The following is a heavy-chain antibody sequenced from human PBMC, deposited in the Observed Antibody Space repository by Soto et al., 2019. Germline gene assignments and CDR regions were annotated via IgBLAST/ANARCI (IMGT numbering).Heavy chain of an antibody. D-gene: IGHD6-13*01. Sequence: GGSLRLSCAASGFTFDYYTMLWVRQAPGKDLEWIAAITWDGGRTYYGDSVKGRFTISRDNSRNSLYLQMKSLRTEDTALYYCVKDMLAAATGPFDYWGQGTQVTVSS. CDR2: ITWDGGRT. CDR1: GFTFDYYT. J-gene: IGHJ4*02. V-gene: IGHV3-43*01. CDR3: VKDMLAAATGPFDY.